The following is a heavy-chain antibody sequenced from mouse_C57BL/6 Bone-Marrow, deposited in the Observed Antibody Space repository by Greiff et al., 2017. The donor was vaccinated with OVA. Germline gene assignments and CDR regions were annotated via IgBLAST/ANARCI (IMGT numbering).Heavy chain of an antibody. CDR2: IYPGSGNT. CDR1: GYSFTSYY. V-gene: IGHV1-66*01. J-gene: IGHJ3*01. CDR3: ARTMAY. Sequence: VQGVESGPELVKPGASVKISCKASGYSFTSYYIHWVKQRPGQGLEWIGWIYPGSGNTKYNEKFKGKATLTADTSSSTAYMQLSSLTSEDSAVYYCARTMAYWGQGTLVTVSA.